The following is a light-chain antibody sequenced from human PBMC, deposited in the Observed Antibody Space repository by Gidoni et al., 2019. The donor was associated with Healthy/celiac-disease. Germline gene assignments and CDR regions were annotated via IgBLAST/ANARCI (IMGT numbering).Light chain of an antibody. V-gene: IGKV1-33*01. CDR3: QQYDNLPPLT. Sequence: DIQMTQSPSSLSASVGDRVTITCQASQDISNYLNWYQQKTGKAPKLLIYDASNLETGVPSRFSGSGSGTDFTFTISSLQPEDIATYYCQQYDNLPPLTFXGXTKVEIK. CDR1: QDISNY. CDR2: DAS. J-gene: IGKJ4*01.